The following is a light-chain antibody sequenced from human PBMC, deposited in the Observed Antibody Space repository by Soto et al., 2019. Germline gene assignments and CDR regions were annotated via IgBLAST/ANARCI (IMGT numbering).Light chain of an antibody. J-gene: IGLJ2*01. Sequence: QSALTQPASVSGSPAQSITISCTGTSSDVGGYNYVSWYQQHPGKAPKLMIYDVSDRPSGVSNRFSGSKSGNTASLTISGLPAEDEADYYCSSYTSSSTLVVFGGGTKLTVL. CDR2: DVS. V-gene: IGLV2-14*01. CDR3: SSYTSSSTLVV. CDR1: SSDVGGYNY.